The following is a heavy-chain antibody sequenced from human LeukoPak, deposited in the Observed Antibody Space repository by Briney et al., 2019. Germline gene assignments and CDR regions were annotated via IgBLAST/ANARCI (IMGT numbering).Heavy chain of an antibody. D-gene: IGHD1-1*01. V-gene: IGHV3-21*01. CDR1: GFTFSRYK. J-gene: IGHJ6*03. Sequence: GGSLRLSCAASGFTFSRYKMNWVRQAPGKGLELVSDISTTGDMNYADSVKGRFTISRDNAKNSLDLQMNSLRVEDTAVYYCARDRKDIRTALGYYYHYMDVWGKGTSVTVSS. CDR2: ISTTGDM. CDR3: ARDRKDIRTALGYYYHYMDV.